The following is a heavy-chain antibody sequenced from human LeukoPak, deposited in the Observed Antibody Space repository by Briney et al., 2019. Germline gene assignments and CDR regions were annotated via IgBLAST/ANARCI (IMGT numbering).Heavy chain of an antibody. V-gene: IGHV3-21*01. J-gene: IGHJ5*02. CDR3: AGDRRYYGSGSYFGSSWFDP. Sequence: GGSLRLSCAASGFTFSSYSMNWVRQAPGKGLEWVSSISSSSSYIYYADSVKGRFTISRDNAKNSLYLQMNSLRAEDTAVYYCAGDRRYYGSGSYFGSSWFDPWGQGTLVTVSS. CDR1: GFTFSSYS. D-gene: IGHD3-10*01. CDR2: ISSSSSYI.